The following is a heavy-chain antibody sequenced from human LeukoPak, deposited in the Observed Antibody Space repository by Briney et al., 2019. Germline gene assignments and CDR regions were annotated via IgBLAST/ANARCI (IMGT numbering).Heavy chain of an antibody. V-gene: IGHV3-21*01. CDR3: ARAKQQLAPPDY. D-gene: IGHD6-13*01. Sequence: PGGSLRLSCAASGFTFSSYSMNWVRQAPGKGLEWVSSISSSSSYIYYADSVKGRFTISRDNAKNSLYLQMNSLRAEDTAVYYCARAKQQLAPPDYWGQGTLVTVSS. CDR2: ISSSSSYI. CDR1: GFTFSSYS. J-gene: IGHJ4*02.